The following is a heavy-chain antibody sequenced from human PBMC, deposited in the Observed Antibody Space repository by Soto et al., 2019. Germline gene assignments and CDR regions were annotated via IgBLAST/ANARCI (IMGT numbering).Heavy chain of an antibody. J-gene: IGHJ6*02. Sequence: QVQLVQSGAEVKKPGASVKVSCKASGYTFTGYYMHWVRQAPGQGLEWMGWINPNSGGTNYAQKFQGWVTMTRDTSNSTGLMELSRLRTEDTAGDYCVREDGYSQNGMDVWGQGTTVTVSS. CDR2: INPNSGGT. CDR3: VREDGYSQNGMDV. V-gene: IGHV1-2*04. D-gene: IGHD6-13*01. CDR1: GYTFTGYY.